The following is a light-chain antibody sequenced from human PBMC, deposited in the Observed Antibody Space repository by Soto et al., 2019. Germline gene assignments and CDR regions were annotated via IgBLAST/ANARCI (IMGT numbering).Light chain of an antibody. CDR3: SYSAGSNNLV. J-gene: IGLJ1*01. CDR1: SSDVGGYND. Sequence: QSALTQPPSASGSPGQSITISCTGTSSDVGGYNDVSWYQQHPGKAPKLMIYEGSKRPSGVPDRFSGSTSGNTASLTVACLDDDDEAYYYCSYSAGSNNLVFGTGTKVTVL. CDR2: EGS. V-gene: IGLV2-8*01.